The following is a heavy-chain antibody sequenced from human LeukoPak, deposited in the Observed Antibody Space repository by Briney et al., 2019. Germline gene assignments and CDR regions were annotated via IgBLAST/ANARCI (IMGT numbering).Heavy chain of an antibody. CDR2: ISAYNGNT. CDR3: ARERVVVVPAAMIDDYYYYGMDV. J-gene: IGHJ6*02. D-gene: IGHD2-2*01. V-gene: IGHV1-18*01. CDR1: GYTFTSYG. Sequence: ASVKVSCKASGYTFTSYGISWVRQAPGQGLEWMGWISAYNGNTNYAQKLQGRVTMTTDTSTSTAYMELRSLRSDDTAVYYCARERVVVVPAAMIDDYYYYGMDVWGQGTTVTVSS.